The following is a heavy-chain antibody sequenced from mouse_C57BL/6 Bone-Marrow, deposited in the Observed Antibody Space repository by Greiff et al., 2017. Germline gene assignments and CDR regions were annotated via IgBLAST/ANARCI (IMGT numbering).Heavy chain of an antibody. CDR2: IDPSDSET. CDR1: GYTFTSYW. D-gene: IGHD2-3*01. Sequence: QVQLQQPGAELVRPGSSVKLSCKASGYTFTSYWMHWVKQRPIQGLEWIGNIDPSDSETHYNQKFKDKATLTVDKSSSTAYMQLSSLTSEDSAVYYCARIYDGYPAWFAYWGQGTLVTVSA. J-gene: IGHJ3*01. V-gene: IGHV1-52*01. CDR3: ARIYDGYPAWFAY.